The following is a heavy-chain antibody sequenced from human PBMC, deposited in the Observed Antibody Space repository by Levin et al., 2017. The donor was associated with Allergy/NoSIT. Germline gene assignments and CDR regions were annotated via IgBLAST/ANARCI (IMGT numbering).Heavy chain of an antibody. CDR1: GFMFRNIA. V-gene: IGHV3-23*01. J-gene: IGHJ4*02. CDR2: ITGGGATT. Sequence: GGSLRLSCVASGFMFRNIAMSWVRQAPGKGLEWVSSITGGGATTYYADSVKGRFTISRDNSKNTLYLQMNSLRAEAKAVYFCARTKVEGGDYLDYFDHWGQGTLVTVSS. D-gene: IGHD4-17*01. CDR3: ARTKVEGGDYLDYFDH.